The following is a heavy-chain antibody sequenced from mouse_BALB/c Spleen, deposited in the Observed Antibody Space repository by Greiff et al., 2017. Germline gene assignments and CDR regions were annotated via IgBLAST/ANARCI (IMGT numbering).Heavy chain of an antibody. J-gene: IGHJ4*01. V-gene: IGHV1S26*01. CDR1: GYTFTSYT. CDR3: ARQGYAMDY. CDR2: INPSSGYT. Sequence: QVHVKQSGAELVRPGASVKMSCKASGYTFTSYTMHWVKQRPGQGLEWIGYINPSSGYTNYNQKFKDKATLTADKSSSTAYMQLSSLTSEDSAVYYCARQGYAMDYWGQGTSVTVSS.